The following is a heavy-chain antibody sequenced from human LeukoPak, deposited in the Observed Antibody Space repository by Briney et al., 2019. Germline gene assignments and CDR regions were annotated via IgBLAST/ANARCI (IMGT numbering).Heavy chain of an antibody. CDR2: ISAYNGNT. CDR1: GYTFTSYG. D-gene: IGHD5-18*01. V-gene: IGHV1-18*01. CDR3: ARDLRDTAMVFYYYYGMDV. J-gene: IGHJ6*02. Sequence: ASVKVSCKASGYTFTSYGISWVRQAPGQGLEWMGWISAYNGNTNYAQKLQGRVTMTTDTSTSTAYMELRSLRSDDTAVYYCARDLRDTAMVFYYYYGMDVWGQGTTVTVSS.